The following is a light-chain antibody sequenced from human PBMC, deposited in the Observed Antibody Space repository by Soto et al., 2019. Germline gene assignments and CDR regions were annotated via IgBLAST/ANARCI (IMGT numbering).Light chain of an antibody. J-gene: IGKJ1*01. V-gene: IGKV1-39*01. Sequence: MTQTPLSLSVTPGQPSSISCKSSQSLLHSDGKTYLNWYQQKPGKAPNLLIYAASSLQSGVPSRFSGSGSGTDFTLTISSLQPEDFATYYCQESYNTPRTFGQGTKVDIK. CDR3: QESYNTPRT. CDR1: QSLLHSDGKTY. CDR2: AAS.